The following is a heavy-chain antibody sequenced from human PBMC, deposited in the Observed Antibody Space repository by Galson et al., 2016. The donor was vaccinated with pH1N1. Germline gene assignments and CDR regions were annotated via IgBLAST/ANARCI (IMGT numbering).Heavy chain of an antibody. D-gene: IGHD2-15*01. V-gene: IGHV3-74*01. J-gene: IGHJ4*02. CDR1: GFPFSDYW. CDR3: ARNWWGIDY. CDR2: IDNDGRGT. Sequence: SLRLSCAASGFPFSDYWMHWVRQAPGKGLVWVARIDNDGRGTSHADSVRGRFAISRDNAENMLYLQMNSLRTDDPAVYYCARNWWGIDYWGQGALVTVSS.